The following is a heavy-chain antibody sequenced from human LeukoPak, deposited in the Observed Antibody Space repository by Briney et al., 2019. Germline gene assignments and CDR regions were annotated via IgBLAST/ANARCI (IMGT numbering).Heavy chain of an antibody. J-gene: IGHJ1*01. D-gene: IGHD3-22*01. CDR1: GFTFSSSA. CDR3: ARDRNYYDSSGYYWYFQH. CDR2: ISGSGYNT. V-gene: IGHV3-23*01. Sequence: GGSLRLSCAASGFTFSSSAMTWVRQAPGKGLEWVSSISGSGYNTYYADSVKGRFTISRDISKNTLFLQMNSLRAEDTAVYYCARDRNYYDSSGYYWYFQHWGQGTLVTVSS.